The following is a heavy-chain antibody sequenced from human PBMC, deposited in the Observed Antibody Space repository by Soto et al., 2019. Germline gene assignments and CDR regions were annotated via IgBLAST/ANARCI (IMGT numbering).Heavy chain of an antibody. CDR3: ARHYGDYNGGY. D-gene: IGHD4-17*01. CDR1: GGTFSSYT. CDR2: IIPILGIA. J-gene: IGHJ4*02. V-gene: IGHV1-69*02. Sequence: QVQLVQSGAEVKKPGSSVKVSCKASGGTFSSYTINWVRQAPGQGLEWMGRIIPILGIANYAQKFQGRVTITADKSTSTAYMELSSLRSEDTAVYYCARHYGDYNGGYWGQGTPVTVSS.